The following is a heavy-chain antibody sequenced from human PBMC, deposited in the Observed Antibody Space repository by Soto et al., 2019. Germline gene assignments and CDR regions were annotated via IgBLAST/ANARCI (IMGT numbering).Heavy chain of an antibody. J-gene: IGHJ6*03. CDR1: GFPFSHYA. CDR3: ARVGCETRCSDYLYYYMDV. V-gene: IGHV3-64*01. D-gene: IGHD2-2*01. CDR2: IGSDGRNT. Sequence: QLVESGGGLVQPGGSLRLSCAASGFPFSHYAMQWVRQAPGKGLEYVSAIGSDGRNTYYENSVRGRFTISRDNSKNTLYLHMGSLRAEDMAVYYCARVGCETRCSDYLYYYMDVWGKGNPGHRLL.